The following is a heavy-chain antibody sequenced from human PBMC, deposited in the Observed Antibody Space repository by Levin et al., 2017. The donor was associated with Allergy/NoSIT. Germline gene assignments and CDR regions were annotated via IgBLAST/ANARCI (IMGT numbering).Heavy chain of an antibody. Sequence: GESLKISCKASGYTFTSYGISWVRQAPGQGLEWMGWISAYNGNTNYAQKLQGRVTMTTDTSTSTAYMELRSLRSDDPAVYYCARELSGWYVYWGQGTLVTVSS. CDR1: GYTFTSYG. J-gene: IGHJ4*02. V-gene: IGHV1-18*01. D-gene: IGHD6-19*01. CDR3: ARELSGWYVY. CDR2: ISAYNGNT.